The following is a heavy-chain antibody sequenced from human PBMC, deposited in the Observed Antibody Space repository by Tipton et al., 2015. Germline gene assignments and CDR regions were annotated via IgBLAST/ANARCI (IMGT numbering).Heavy chain of an antibody. CDR2: VYQGGST. CDR3: ARSGYTYGMDV. V-gene: IGHV4-30-2*01. Sequence: TLSLTCAVSGGSISSGGFSRSWIRQPPGKGLEWIGYVYQGGSTNYNPSLKSRVTMSVDRSKNQFSLKLTSVTAADTAVYYCARSGYTYGMDVWGQGTTVTVSS. D-gene: IGHD5-12*01. J-gene: IGHJ6*02. CDR1: GGSISSGGFS.